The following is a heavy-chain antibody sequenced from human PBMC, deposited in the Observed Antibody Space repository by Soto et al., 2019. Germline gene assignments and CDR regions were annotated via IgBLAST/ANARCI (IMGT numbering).Heavy chain of an antibody. CDR3: ARDSDIVVVPAAIVNYCYGMDV. V-gene: IGHV1-69*13. CDR1: GGTFSSYA. CDR2: IIPIFGTA. Sequence: SVKVSCKASGGTFSSYAISWVRQAPGQGLEWMGGIIPIFGTANYAQKFQGRVTITADESTSTAYMELSSLRSEDTAVYYCARDSDIVVVPAAIVNYCYGMDVWGQGTTVTVSS. J-gene: IGHJ6*02. D-gene: IGHD2-2*01.